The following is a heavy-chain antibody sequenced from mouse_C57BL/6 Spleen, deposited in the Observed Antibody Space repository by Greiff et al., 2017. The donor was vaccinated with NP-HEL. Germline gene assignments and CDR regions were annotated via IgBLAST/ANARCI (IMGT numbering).Heavy chain of an antibody. J-gene: IGHJ2*01. CDR1: GYTFTSYG. CDR2: IYPRSGNT. CDR3: AREGATTVAGY. D-gene: IGHD1-1*01. Sequence: QVQLKESGAELARPGASVKLSCKASGYTFTSYGISWVKQRTGQGLEWIGEIYPRSGNTYYNEKFKGKATLTADKSSSTAYMELRSLTSEDSAVYFCAREGATTVAGYWGQGTTLTVSS. V-gene: IGHV1-81*01.